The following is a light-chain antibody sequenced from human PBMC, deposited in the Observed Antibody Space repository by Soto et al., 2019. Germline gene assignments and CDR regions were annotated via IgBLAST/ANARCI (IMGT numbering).Light chain of an antibody. CDR3: AAWDDSLSGV. V-gene: IGLV1-47*01. Sequence: QSVLTQPPSASGTPGQRVTISCSGSGSNIGSNYVYWYQQLPGTAPKLLIYWNDQRPSGFPDRFSGSKSGTSASLAITGLRYEDEADYYCAAWDDSLSGVFGGGTKPTVL. J-gene: IGLJ2*01. CDR1: GSNIGSNY. CDR2: WND.